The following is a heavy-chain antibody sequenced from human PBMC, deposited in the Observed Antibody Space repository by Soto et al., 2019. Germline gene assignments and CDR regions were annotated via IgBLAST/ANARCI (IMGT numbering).Heavy chain of an antibody. V-gene: IGHV1-18*04. Sequence: QVQLVQSGAEVKKPGASVKVSCKASGYTFTNYAISWVRQAPGQGLEWMGWISAYNGDTKYAQKLQGRVTMTTDTSTTTAYMELRSLRSYDAAVYFCAREGGSNSWYGVGYYYYGMDVWGQGTTVTVSS. CDR1: GYTFTNYA. D-gene: IGHD6-13*01. J-gene: IGHJ6*02. CDR2: ISAYNGDT. CDR3: AREGGSNSWYGVGYYYYGMDV.